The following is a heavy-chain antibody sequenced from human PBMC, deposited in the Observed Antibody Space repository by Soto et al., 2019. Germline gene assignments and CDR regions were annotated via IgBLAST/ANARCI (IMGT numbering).Heavy chain of an antibody. CDR1: GGSISSGDYY. CDR3: ARDLFSSGYYYYFDY. V-gene: IGHV4-30-4*01. D-gene: IGHD3-22*01. Sequence: SETLSLTCTVSGGSISSGDYYWSWIRQPPGKGLEWIGYIYYSGSTYYNPSLKSRVTVSVDTSKNQFSLKLSSVTAADTAVYYCARDLFSSGYYYYFDYWGQGTLVTVSS. J-gene: IGHJ4*02. CDR2: IYYSGST.